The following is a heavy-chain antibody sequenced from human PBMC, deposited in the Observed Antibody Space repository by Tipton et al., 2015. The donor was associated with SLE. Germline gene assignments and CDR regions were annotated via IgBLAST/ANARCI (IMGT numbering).Heavy chain of an antibody. J-gene: IGHJ6*02. D-gene: IGHD5-12*01. CDR1: GFTFSSYI. Sequence: SLRLSCAASGFTFSSYIMNWVRQAPGKGLEWVSFITSTSSYIYYADSVKGRFTISRDNAKNSLFLQMNSLRAEDTAVYYCARDFGVDIVAYGMDVWGQGTTVTVSS. V-gene: IGHV3-21*01. CDR2: ITSTSSYI. CDR3: ARDFGVDIVAYGMDV.